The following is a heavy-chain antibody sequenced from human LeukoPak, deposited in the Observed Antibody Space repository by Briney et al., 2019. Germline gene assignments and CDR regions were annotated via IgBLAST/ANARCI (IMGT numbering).Heavy chain of an antibody. D-gene: IGHD4-17*01. CDR2: INHSGST. CDR1: GGSFSGYY. J-gene: IGHJ4*02. V-gene: IGHV4-34*01. Sequence: AETLSLTRAVYGGSFSGYYWSWIRQRPGKGLECIGEINHSGSTNYNPSLKSRVTISVDTSKNQFSLKLSSVTAADTAVYYCARGFDDYADYSLGYWGQGTLVTVSS. CDR3: ARGFDDYADYSLGY.